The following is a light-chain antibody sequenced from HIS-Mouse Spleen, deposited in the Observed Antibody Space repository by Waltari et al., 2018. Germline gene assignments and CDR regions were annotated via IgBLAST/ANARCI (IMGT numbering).Light chain of an antibody. CDR2: EGS. V-gene: IGLV2-23*03. Sequence: QSALTQPASVSGSPGQSITISCTGPSSDVGSYHLVSWYQQHPGKAPKLMIYEGSKRPSGVSNRFSGSKSGNTASLTISGLQAEDEADYYCCSYAGSSTFVVFGGGTKLTVL. J-gene: IGLJ2*01. CDR3: CSYAGSSTFVV. CDR1: SSDVGSYHL.